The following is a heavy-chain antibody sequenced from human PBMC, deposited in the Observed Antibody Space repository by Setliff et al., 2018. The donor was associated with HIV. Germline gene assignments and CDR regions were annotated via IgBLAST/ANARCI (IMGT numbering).Heavy chain of an antibody. V-gene: IGHV4-31*08. J-gene: IGHJ4*02. Sequence: SETLSLTCIVSGDSINSGGYYWSWIRQRPGKALEWIGNINYSPSLNSRVAMSLDMSKSQFSLELTSVTAADTAVYYCTRSNTSKSIDFWDQGTPVTVSS. CDR2: INY. CDR3: TRSNTSKSIDF. CDR1: GDSINSGGYY. D-gene: IGHD1-1*01.